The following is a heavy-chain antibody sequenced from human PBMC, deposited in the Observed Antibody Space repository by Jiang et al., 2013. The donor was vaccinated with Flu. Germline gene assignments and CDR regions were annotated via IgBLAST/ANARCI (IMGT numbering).Heavy chain of an antibody. V-gene: IGHV3-48*01. CDR2: ISSSGSLI. CDR1: GFTFSSYN. CDR3: AREYSGSYYVFDY. J-gene: IGHJ4*02. D-gene: IGHD1-26*01. Sequence: VQLVESGGGLVQPGGSLRLSCAASGFTFSSYNMNWVRQAPGKGLEWVSYISSSGSLIYYADSVKGRLTISRDNTKTSLYLQMNSLRAEDTAVYYCAREYSGSYYVFDYWGQGTLVTVSS.